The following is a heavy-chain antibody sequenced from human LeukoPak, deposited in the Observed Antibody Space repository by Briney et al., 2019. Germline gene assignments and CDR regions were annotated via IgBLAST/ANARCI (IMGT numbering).Heavy chain of an antibody. Sequence: GGSLRLSCAASGFTFSSYGMHWVRQAPGKGLEWVAFIQFDGINKYYVDSVKGRFTISRGNSKNTLYLQMNSLRAEDTAVYYCTRFLYYYDSSSYHDYFDYWGQGTLVTVSS. CDR3: TRFLYYYDSSSYHDYFDY. J-gene: IGHJ4*02. CDR2: IQFDGINK. CDR1: GFTFSSYG. D-gene: IGHD3-22*01. V-gene: IGHV3-30*02.